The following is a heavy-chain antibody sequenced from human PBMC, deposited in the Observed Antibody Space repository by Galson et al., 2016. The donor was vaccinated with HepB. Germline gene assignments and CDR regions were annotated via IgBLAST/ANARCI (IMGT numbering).Heavy chain of an antibody. Sequence: QSGAEVKKPGESLTISCRASGYTFINYWIAWVRQMPGKGLEWMGLIYPGDSDVKYNPAFQGQVTLSADRSVTTAYLQWTSLKASDSAVSFCARQTYKNSFYPHESWGQGTLVPVSS. J-gene: IGHJ5*02. CDR1: GYTFINYW. CDR3: ARQTYKNSFYPHES. V-gene: IGHV5-51*01. D-gene: IGHD3-10*01. CDR2: IYPGDSDV.